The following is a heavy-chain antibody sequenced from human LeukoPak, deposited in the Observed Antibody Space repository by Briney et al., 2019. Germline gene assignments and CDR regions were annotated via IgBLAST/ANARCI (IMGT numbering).Heavy chain of an antibody. CDR3: ARVRITYYDILTGSKTGGFDY. CDR1: GGSISSYY. Sequence: SETLSLTCTVSGGSISSYYWSWIRQPPGKGLEWIGYIYYSGSTSYNPSLKSRVTISVDTSKNQFSLKLSSVTAADTAVYYCARVRITYYDILTGSKTGGFDYWGQGTLVTVSS. CDR2: IYYSGST. V-gene: IGHV4-59*01. J-gene: IGHJ4*02. D-gene: IGHD3-9*01.